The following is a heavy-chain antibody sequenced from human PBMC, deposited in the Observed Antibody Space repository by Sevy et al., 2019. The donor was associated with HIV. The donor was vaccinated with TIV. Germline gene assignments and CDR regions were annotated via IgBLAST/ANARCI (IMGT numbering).Heavy chain of an antibody. CDR3: ASEKEQLILWPYYGMDV. J-gene: IGHJ6*02. D-gene: IGHD6-13*01. CDR1: GLRFSNYN. V-gene: IGHV3-21*01. CDR2: ISNSSSYI. Sequence: GGYLRLSCAASGLRFSNYNINCVRQAPGQGLEWVACISNSSSYIYYVDSVKGRFTISRDNAKNSLYLQMNSLRAEDTALYYCASEKEQLILWPYYGMDVWGQWTWVTVSS.